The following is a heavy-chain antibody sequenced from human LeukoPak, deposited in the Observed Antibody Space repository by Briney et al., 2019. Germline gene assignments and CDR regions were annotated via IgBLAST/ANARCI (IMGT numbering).Heavy chain of an antibody. J-gene: IGHJ3*02. V-gene: IGHV4-59*01. CDR1: GGSFSAYY. CDR2: IYYSGIT. D-gene: IGHD1-26*01. CDR3: ARAGRWEGRPHAFDI. Sequence: SETLSLTCAVYGGSFSAYYWNWIRQPPGKGLEWIGYIYYSGITNYNPSLKSRVTISVGTSKSQFSLTLTSVTAADTALYYCARAGRWEGRPHAFDIWGQGTMVTVSS.